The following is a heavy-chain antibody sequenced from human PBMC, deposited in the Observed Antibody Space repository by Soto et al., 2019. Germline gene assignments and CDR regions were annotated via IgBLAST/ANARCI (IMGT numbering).Heavy chain of an antibody. J-gene: IGHJ5*02. CDR1: GGSISSGGYY. Sequence: PPETLSLTCTVSGGSISSGGYYWSWIRQHPGKGLEWIGYIYYSGSTYYNPSLKSRVTISVDTSKNQFSLKLSSVTAADTALSYCARVGGINWFDPWGQGTLVTVSS. D-gene: IGHD3-16*01. V-gene: IGHV4-31*03. CDR2: IYYSGST. CDR3: ARVGGINWFDP.